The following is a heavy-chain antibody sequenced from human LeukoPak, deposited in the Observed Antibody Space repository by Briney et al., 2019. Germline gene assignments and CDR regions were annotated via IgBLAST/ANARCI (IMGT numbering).Heavy chain of an antibody. V-gene: IGHV1-8*01. J-gene: IGHJ6*02. CDR2: MNPNSGNT. CDR1: GYTFTSYD. D-gene: IGHD1-1*01. Sequence: ASVKVSCKASGYTFTSYDINWVRQATGQGLEWMRWMNPNSGNTGYAQKFQGRVTMTRNTSISTAYMELSSLRSEDTAVYYCATPTQLYYYYGMDVWGQGTTVTVSS. CDR3: ATPTQLYYYYGMDV.